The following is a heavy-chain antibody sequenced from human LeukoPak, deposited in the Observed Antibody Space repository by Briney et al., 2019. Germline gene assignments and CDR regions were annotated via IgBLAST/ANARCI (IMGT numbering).Heavy chain of an antibody. D-gene: IGHD5-18*01. V-gene: IGHV4-34*01. CDR1: GGSFSGYY. CDR2: INHSGST. CDR3: ARGASNGYSYGYGAARYFDY. Sequence: SETLSLTCAVYGGSFSGYYWSWIRQPPGKGLEWIGEINHSGSTNYNPSLKSRVTISVDTSKNQFSLKLSSVTAADTAVYYCARGASNGYSYGYGAARYFDYWGQGTLVTVSS. J-gene: IGHJ4*02.